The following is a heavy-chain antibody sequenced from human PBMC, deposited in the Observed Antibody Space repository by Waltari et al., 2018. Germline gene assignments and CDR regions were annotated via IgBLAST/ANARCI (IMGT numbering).Heavy chain of an antibody. J-gene: IGHJ4*01. CDR2: INCNTGDR. CDR1: GYTFTAYY. D-gene: IGHD5-12*01. V-gene: IGHV1-2*02. CDR3: AREDIVATKVLDD. Sequence: QVQLVQSGAEVKKPGASVKVSCKTSGYTFTAYYMHWVRQAPGQGLEWMGWINCNTGDRDYAQKFLGRVTMTRETSLTTVYMERNRLTSDDTAVYYCAREDIVATKVLDDWGHGTLVTVSS.